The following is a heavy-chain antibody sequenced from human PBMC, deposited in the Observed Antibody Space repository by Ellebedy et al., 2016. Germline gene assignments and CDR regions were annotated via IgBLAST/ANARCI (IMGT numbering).Heavy chain of an antibody. CDR3: ARGDGSGSLIDY. CDR2: INHSGST. Sequence: SETLSLTXTVSGGSISSYYWSWIRQPPGKGLEWIGEINHSGSTKYNPSLKSRVTMSVDTSKIQFSLRLSSVTAADTAVYYCARGDGSGSLIDYWGQGTLVTVSS. CDR1: GGSISSYY. J-gene: IGHJ4*02. D-gene: IGHD3-10*01. V-gene: IGHV4-34*01.